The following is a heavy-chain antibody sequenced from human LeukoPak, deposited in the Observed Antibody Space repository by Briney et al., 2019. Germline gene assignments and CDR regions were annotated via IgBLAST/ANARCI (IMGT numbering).Heavy chain of an antibody. CDR1: GFTFSNYG. Sequence: GGCLRLSCAVSGFTFSNYGMHWVRQAPGKGLEWVAVISYDGRNKYHADSVTGRFTISRDNSKNTLYLQMNSLRAEDTAVYYCAKDGSVAAADYYFDYWGQGTLVTVSS. D-gene: IGHD6-13*01. V-gene: IGHV3-30*18. CDR3: AKDGSVAAADYYFDY. J-gene: IGHJ4*02. CDR2: ISYDGRNK.